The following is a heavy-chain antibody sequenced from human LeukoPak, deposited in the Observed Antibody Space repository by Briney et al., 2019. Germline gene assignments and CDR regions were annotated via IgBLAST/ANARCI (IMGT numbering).Heavy chain of an antibody. CDR2: IYYSGTT. D-gene: IGHD1-26*01. Sequence: SETLSLTCTVSGGSISSSNYYWGWIRQPPGKGLEWIGSIYYSGTTYYNPFFKSRVIISVDTSKNQSTLKLTSVTAADTAVYYCARVTGGSHYWFDPWGQGILVTVAS. V-gene: IGHV4-39*06. J-gene: IGHJ5*02. CDR1: GGSISSSNYY. CDR3: ARVTGGSHYWFDP.